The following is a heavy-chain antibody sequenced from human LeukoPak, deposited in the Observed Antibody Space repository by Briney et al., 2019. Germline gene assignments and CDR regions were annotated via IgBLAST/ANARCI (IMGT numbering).Heavy chain of an antibody. V-gene: IGHV4-59*01. CDR3: ARVNDYVWGMGYYYYGMDV. J-gene: IGHJ6*04. D-gene: IGHD3-16*01. CDR2: IYYSGST. Sequence: SETLSLTCTVSGGSISSYYWSWIRQPPGKGLEWIGYIYYSGSTNYNPSLKSRVTISVDTSKNQFSLKLSSVTAADTAVYYCARVNDYVWGMGYYYYGMDVWGKGTTVTVSS. CDR1: GGSISSYY.